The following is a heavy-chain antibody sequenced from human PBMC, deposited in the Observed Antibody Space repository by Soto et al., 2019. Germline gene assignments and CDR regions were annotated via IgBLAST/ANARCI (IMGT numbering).Heavy chain of an antibody. J-gene: IGHJ6*03. D-gene: IGHD3-22*01. CDR1: GFTFSSYA. CDR2: ISGSGGST. CDR3: AKDLSSEGDQYYYYYYMDV. Sequence: GESLKISCAASGFTFSSYAMSWVRQAPGKGLEWVSAISGSGGSTYYADSVKGRFTISRDNSKNTLYLQMNSLRAEDTAVYYCAKDLSSEGDQYYYYYYMDVWGKGTTVTVSS. V-gene: IGHV3-23*01.